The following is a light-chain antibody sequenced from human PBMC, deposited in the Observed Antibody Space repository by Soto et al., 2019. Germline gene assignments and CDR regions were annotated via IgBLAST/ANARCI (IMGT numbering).Light chain of an antibody. J-gene: IGKJ4*01. CDR3: QETYSKPPT. V-gene: IGKV1-39*01. CDR1: QNIAKY. CDR2: ETS. Sequence: DIQMAQSPSSLSASVGDRVTITCRAGQNIAKYLNWYQQKPGKAPLLLIYETSKLEIGVPSRLAGSGSGTDFTLTISSLQPEDFATYYCQETYSKPPTFGGGTKVDIK.